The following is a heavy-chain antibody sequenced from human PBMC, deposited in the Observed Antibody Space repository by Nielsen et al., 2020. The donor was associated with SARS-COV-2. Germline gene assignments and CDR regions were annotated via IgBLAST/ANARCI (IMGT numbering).Heavy chain of an antibody. CDR1: GFNFNNYG. J-gene: IGHJ6*02. Sequence: GGSLRLSCAASGFNFNNYGLDWGRHAPRKRLEWVASISYEGRKKYYADSLTGRFTVSRDTSKNTVYLQMNSLSVEDTAVYYCAKRRAVFMLTFGGEGAMDVWGQGTTVSVSS. CDR2: ISYEGRKK. CDR3: AKRRAVFMLTFGGEGAMDV. V-gene: IGHV3-30*18. D-gene: IGHD3-16*01.